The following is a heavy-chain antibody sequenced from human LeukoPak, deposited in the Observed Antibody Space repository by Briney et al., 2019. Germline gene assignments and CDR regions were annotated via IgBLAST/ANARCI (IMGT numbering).Heavy chain of an antibody. Sequence: PGGSLRLSCAASGFTFSSYVMHWVRQAPGKGLEWVAIISYDGSNEYYADSVKGRFTISRDNSKNTLYLQMNSLRAEDTAVYYCAKDYRIAASSGWGQGTLVTVSS. J-gene: IGHJ4*02. V-gene: IGHV3-30-3*02. D-gene: IGHD6-13*01. CDR2: ISYDGSNE. CDR3: AKDYRIAASSG. CDR1: GFTFSSYV.